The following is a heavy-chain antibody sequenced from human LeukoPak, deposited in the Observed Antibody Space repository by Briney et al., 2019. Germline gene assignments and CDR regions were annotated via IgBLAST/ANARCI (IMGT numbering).Heavy chain of an antibody. CDR1: GFTFSSYW. CDR2: IKQDGSAK. V-gene: IGHV3-7*01. Sequence: GGSLRLSCAASGFTFSSYWMSWVRQAPGKGLEWVANIKQDGSAKFYADSLKGRLTIPRDNAKNSLYPQMNSLRTEDTAVYYCVRFGIRGVIDEFDYWGQGTLVTVSS. D-gene: IGHD3-10*01. J-gene: IGHJ4*02. CDR3: VRFGIRGVIDEFDY.